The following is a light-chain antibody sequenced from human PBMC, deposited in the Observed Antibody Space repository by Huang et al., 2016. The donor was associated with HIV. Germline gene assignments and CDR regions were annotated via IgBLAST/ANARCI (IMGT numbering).Light chain of an antibody. V-gene: IGKV2D-29*01. Sequence: EIVLTQTPLSLSVTPGQPASISCKSSQSLLHSDGKTYLYWYLKKPGQAPQLRIYEVSNRCAGVPERFSGSGSGTDFTLKISRVEAEDVGVYYCMQTKHLPTWTFGEGTTVEIK. CDR3: MQTKHLPTWT. J-gene: IGKJ1*01. CDR1: QSLLHSDGKTY. CDR2: EVS.